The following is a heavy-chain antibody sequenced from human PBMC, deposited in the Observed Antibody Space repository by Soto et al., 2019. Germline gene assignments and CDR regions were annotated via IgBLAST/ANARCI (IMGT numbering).Heavy chain of an antibody. V-gene: IGHV3-30*03. J-gene: IGHJ4*02. Sequence: PGGSLRLSCAASGFTFSSYGMHWVRQAPGKGLEWVAVISYDGSNKYYADSVKGRFTISRDNSKNTLYLQMNSLRAEDTAVYYCAFGYSSSSVSYWGQGTLVTVSS. D-gene: IGHD6-13*01. CDR1: GFTFSSYG. CDR3: AFGYSSSSVSY. CDR2: ISYDGSNK.